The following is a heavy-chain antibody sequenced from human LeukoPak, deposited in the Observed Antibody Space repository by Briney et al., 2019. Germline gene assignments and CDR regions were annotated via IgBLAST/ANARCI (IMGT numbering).Heavy chain of an antibody. D-gene: IGHD2-2*03. J-gene: IGHJ5*02. CDR1: GFTFSDYW. CDR3: ARDGAGYCSGTSCP. CDR2: INGDGSST. V-gene: IGHV3-74*01. Sequence: PGGSLRLSCAASGFTFSDYWMHWVRQAPGKGLVWVSHINGDGSSTSYADSVKGRFTISGDNAKNTLYLQMNSLRAEDTAVYYCARDGAGYCSGTSCPWGQGTLVTVSS.